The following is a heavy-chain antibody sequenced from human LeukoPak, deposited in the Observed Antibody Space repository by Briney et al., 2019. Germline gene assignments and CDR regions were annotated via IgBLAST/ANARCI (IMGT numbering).Heavy chain of an antibody. CDR3: ARVGGMRHYYYYGLDV. D-gene: IGHD6-13*01. Sequence: RTSETLSLTCTVSGGSMSSYYWSWTRQPPGKGLEWIGYISYSGSTNYNPSLKSRVTISVDTSKNHFSLKLSSVTAADTAVYYCARVGGMRHYYYYGLDVWGQGTTVTVSS. CDR1: GGSMSSYY. CDR2: ISYSGST. J-gene: IGHJ6*02. V-gene: IGHV4-59*01.